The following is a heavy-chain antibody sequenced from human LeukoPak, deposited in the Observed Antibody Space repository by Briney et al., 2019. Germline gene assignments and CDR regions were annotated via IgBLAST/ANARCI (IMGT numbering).Heavy chain of an antibody. V-gene: IGHV4-61*02. J-gene: IGHJ3*02. CDR3: AREWGLRDAFDI. D-gene: IGHD1-26*01. CDR2: IYTSGST. Sequence: SETLSLTCTVSGGSISSSSYYWSWIRQPAGKGLEWIGRIYTSGSTNYNPSLKSRVTMSVDTSKNQFSLKLSSVTAADTAVYYCAREWGLRDAFDIWGQGTMVTVSS. CDR1: GGSISSSSYY.